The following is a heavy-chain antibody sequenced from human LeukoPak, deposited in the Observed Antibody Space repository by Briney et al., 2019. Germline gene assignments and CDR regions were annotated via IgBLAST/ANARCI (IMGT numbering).Heavy chain of an antibody. J-gene: IGHJ4*02. D-gene: IGHD4-23*01. Sequence: GGSLRLSCAAYGFTFSSYWMNWVRQAPGKGLVWVSRIASDGSSTTYADSVKGRFSISRDNAKNTLYLQMNSLRVEDTAVYYCARGRPHGNDYWGQGTLVTVSS. CDR2: IASDGSST. V-gene: IGHV3-74*01. CDR1: GFTFSSYW. CDR3: ARGRPHGNDY.